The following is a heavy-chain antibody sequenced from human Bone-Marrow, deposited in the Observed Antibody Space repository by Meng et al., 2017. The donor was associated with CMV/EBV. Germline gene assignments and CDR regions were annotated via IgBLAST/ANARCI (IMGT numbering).Heavy chain of an antibody. CDR2: ISSRGSTI. Sequence: PASGFTFSSYEMNWVRQAPGKGLEWVSYISSRGSTIYYADSVKGRFTISRDNLRSMMYLQMNSLRVEDTAVYYCAKEMDHVRPFDHWGLVTLVTVPS. D-gene: IGHD2-2*03. CDR1: GFTFSSYE. V-gene: IGHV3-48*03. CDR3: AKEMDHVRPFDH. J-gene: IGHJ4*02.